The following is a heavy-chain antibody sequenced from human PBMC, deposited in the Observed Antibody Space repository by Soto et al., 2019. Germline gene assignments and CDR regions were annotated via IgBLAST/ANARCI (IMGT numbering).Heavy chain of an antibody. CDR2: IKQDGSEQ. CDR3: ARDPSVVVVAATPYYYYGMDV. Sequence: EVPLVESGGGLVQPGGSLRLSCAASGFTFSSYWMSWVRQAPGKGLEWVANIKQDGSEQYYVDSVKGRFTISRDNAKNSLYLQMNSLRAEDTAVYYCARDPSVVVVAATPYYYYGMDVWGQGTTVTVSS. J-gene: IGHJ6*02. CDR1: GFTFSSYW. D-gene: IGHD2-15*01. V-gene: IGHV3-7*01.